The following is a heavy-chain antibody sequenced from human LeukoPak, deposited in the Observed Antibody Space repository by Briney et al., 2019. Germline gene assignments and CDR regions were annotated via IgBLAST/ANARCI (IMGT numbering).Heavy chain of an antibody. Sequence: ASVKVSCKASGHTFTSYGISWVRQAPGQGLEWMGWISAYNGNTNYAQELQGRVTMTTDTSTSTAYMELRSLRSDDTAVYYCARGSTTYYYDSSGYYLFDYWGQGTLVTVSS. CDR3: ARGSTTYYYDSSGYYLFDY. CDR2: ISAYNGNT. V-gene: IGHV1-18*01. J-gene: IGHJ4*02. CDR1: GHTFTSYG. D-gene: IGHD3-22*01.